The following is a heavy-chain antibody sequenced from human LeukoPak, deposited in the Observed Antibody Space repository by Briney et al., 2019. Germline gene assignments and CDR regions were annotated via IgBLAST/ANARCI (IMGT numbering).Heavy chain of an antibody. D-gene: IGHD1-14*01. J-gene: IGHJ6*02. Sequence: GGSLRLSCAASGFTFNNYAMNWVRQAPGKGLEWVSVISGSGGTTYYADSVKGRFTISRDSSKNTLYLQMNSLRAEDTAVYYCAKVSGGGLYYGGMDVWGQGTTVTVSS. V-gene: IGHV3-23*01. CDR2: ISGSGGTT. CDR1: GFTFNNYA. CDR3: AKVSGGGLYYGGMDV.